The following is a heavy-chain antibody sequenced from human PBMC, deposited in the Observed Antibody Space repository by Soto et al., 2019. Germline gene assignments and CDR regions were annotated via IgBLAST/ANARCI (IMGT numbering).Heavy chain of an antibody. D-gene: IGHD6-13*01. CDR1: GGSINSYY. V-gene: IGHV4-59*01. J-gene: IGHJ6*02. CDR2: IYYSGST. Sequence: LSLTCTVSGGSINSYYWSWIRQPPGKGLEWIGYIYYSGSTNYNPSLKSRVTISVDTSKNQFSLKLSSVTAADTAVYYCARDGYSRPPDVWGPGTTVTVSS. CDR3: ARDGYSRPPDV.